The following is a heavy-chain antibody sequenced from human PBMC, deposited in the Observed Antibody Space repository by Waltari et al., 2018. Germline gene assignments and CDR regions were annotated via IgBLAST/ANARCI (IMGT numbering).Heavy chain of an antibody. CDR3: ARVIGYAPYNWFDP. CDR2: MNPNSGNT. J-gene: IGHJ5*02. D-gene: IGHD5-12*01. CDR1: GYTFTSYD. V-gene: IGHV1-8*03. Sequence: QVQLVQSGAEVKTPGASVKVSCKASGYTFTSYDINWVRQATGQGLEWMGWMNPNSGNTGYAQKFQGRVTITRNTSISTAYMELSSLRSEDTAVYYCARVIGYAPYNWFDPWGQGTLVTVSS.